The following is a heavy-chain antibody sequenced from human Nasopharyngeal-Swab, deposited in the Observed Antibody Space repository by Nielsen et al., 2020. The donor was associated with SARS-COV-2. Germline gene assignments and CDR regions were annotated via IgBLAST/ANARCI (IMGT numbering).Heavy chain of an antibody. Sequence: GGSLRLSCAASGFTFSSYAMSWVRQAPGKGLEWVSVIYSGGSSTYYADSVKGRFTISRDNSKNTLYLQMNSLRAEDTAVYYCAKDQGCYYDYWGRGTLVTVSS. CDR1: GFTFSSYA. J-gene: IGHJ4*02. V-gene: IGHV3-23*03. CDR3: AKDQGCYYDY. CDR2: IYSGGSST.